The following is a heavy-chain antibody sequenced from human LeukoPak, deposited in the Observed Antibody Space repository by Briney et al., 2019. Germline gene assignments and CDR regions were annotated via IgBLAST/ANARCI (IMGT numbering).Heavy chain of an antibody. D-gene: IGHD3-22*01. CDR3: ARVGYYYDSSGYLTQNAFDI. CDR2: IYYSGST. J-gene: IGHJ3*02. V-gene: IGHV4-59*01. CDR1: GGSISSYY. Sequence: SETLSLTCTVSGGSISSYYWSWIRQPPGKGLEWIGYIYYSGSTNYNPSLKSRVTISVDTSKNQFSLKLSSVTAADTAVYYCARVGYYYDSSGYLTQNAFDIWGQGTMVPVSS.